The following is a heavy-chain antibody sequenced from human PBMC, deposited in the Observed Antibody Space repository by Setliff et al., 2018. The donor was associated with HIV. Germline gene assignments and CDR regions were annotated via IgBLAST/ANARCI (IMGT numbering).Heavy chain of an antibody. D-gene: IGHD1-26*01. V-gene: IGHV4-61*02. CDR1: GGSISSGSYY. J-gene: IGHJ3*02. CDR2: IYTTGST. Sequence: PSETLSLTCTVSGGSISSGSYYWNWIRQPAGKGLEWIGRIYTTGSTNYNPSLESRVTISVDTSKNQFSLKLSSVTAADTAVYYCARVSGATNAFYIWGQGTMVTVSS. CDR3: ARVSGATNAFYI.